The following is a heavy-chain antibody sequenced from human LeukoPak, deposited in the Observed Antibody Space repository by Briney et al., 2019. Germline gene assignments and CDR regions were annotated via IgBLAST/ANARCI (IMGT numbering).Heavy chain of an antibody. Sequence: SETLSLTCTVSGGSISSGSYYWSWIRQPPGKGLEWIGEINHSGSTNYNPSLKSRVTISVDTSKNQFSLKLSSVTAADTAVYYCARVFRGVNDYWGQGTLVTVSS. D-gene: IGHD3-10*01. V-gene: IGHV4-39*07. CDR2: INHSGST. CDR1: GGSISSGSYY. CDR3: ARVFRGVNDY. J-gene: IGHJ4*02.